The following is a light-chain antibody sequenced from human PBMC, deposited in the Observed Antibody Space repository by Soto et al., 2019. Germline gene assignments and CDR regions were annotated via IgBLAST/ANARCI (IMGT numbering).Light chain of an antibody. J-gene: IGKJ2*01. V-gene: IGKV3-20*01. CDR2: AAS. CDR1: QSIKNY. CDR3: QQYGGSPRT. Sequence: EIVLTQSPGTLSLSPGERATLSCRASQSIKNYLAWYQQRPGQSPRLLIYAASSRATGVPDRFSGGGSATDFTLTVSRLEPEDFAVYYCQQYGGSPRTFSQGTKLEIK.